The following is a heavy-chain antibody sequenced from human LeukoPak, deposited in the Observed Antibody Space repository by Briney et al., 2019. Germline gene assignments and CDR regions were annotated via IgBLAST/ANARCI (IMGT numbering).Heavy chain of an antibody. J-gene: IGHJ6*03. CDR1: GGSFSGYY. V-gene: IGHV4-34*01. CDR3: ARRAGAAAGYYYYMDV. CDR2: INHSGST. D-gene: IGHD6-13*01. Sequence: SETLSLTCAVYGGSFSGYYWSWIRQPLGKGLEWIGEINHSGSTKYNPSLKSRVTISVDTSKNQFSLKLSSVTAADTAVYYCARRAGAAAGYYYYMDVWGKGTTVTISS.